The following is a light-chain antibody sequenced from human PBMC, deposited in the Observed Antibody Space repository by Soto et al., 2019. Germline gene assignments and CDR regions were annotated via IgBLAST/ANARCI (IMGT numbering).Light chain of an antibody. CDR2: AAS. CDR1: QSINDNT. CDR3: QRDS. Sequence: EIVLTQSPGTLSLSPGESATLSCRASQSINDNTLSWYQQKPGQPPRLLIYAASSRATGIPDRFSGSGSGTDFTLTIRGLEPEDFAVYYCQRDSFGQGTKLEIK. J-gene: IGKJ2*03. V-gene: IGKV3-20*01.